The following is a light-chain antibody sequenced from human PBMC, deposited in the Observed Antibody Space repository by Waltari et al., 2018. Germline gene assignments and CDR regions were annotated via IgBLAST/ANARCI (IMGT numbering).Light chain of an antibody. V-gene: IGLV2-14*03. CDR3: SSYSTSSSLIL. CDR2: DVT. J-gene: IGLJ2*01. Sequence: QSALSQPASVSGSPGQSITISCTGASSDVGGHDYVSWYQQHPGTAPKPILRDVTTRTSGVSNRVSGSKSGNSASLTISGLQAEDEADYYCSSYSTSSSLILFGEGTKVTVL. CDR1: SSDVGGHDY.